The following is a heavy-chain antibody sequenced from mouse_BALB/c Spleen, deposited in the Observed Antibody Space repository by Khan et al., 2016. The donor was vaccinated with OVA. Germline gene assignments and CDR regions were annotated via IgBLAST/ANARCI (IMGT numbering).Heavy chain of an antibody. J-gene: IGHJ4*01. CDR1: GYTFTSYW. Sequence: DLVKPGASVKLSCKASGYTFTSYWINWIKQRPGQGLEWIGRIAPGSGSTFYNEMFKGKATLTVDTSSSTAYIQFSSLPSEDSTVFSCARWNYSGNSAYAMDYWGQGTSLTVSA. V-gene: IGHV1S41*01. CDR3: ARWNYSGNSAYAMDY. D-gene: IGHD1-1*01. CDR2: IAPGSGST.